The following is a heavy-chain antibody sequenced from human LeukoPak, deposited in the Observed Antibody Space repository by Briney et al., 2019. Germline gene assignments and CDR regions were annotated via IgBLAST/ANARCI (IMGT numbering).Heavy chain of an antibody. Sequence: SETLSLTCTVSGGSINSVDYYWTWIRQPPGKGLEWIGYIYYSGSTYYNPSLKSRVTMSIDTSRNQFSLKLTSVTAADTAVYYYARKSRSTYYFDYWGQGTLVIVSS. CDR3: ARKSRSTYYFDY. J-gene: IGHJ4*02. CDR2: IYYSGST. CDR1: GGSINSVDYY. V-gene: IGHV4-30-4*01.